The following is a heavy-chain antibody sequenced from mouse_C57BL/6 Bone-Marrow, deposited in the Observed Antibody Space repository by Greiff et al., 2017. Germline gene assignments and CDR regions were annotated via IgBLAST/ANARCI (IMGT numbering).Heavy chain of an antibody. Sequence: VQLQQPGAELVKPGASVKLSCKASGYTFTSYWMHWVKQRPGQGLEWIGMIQPNSGSTNYNEKFKSKATLTVAKSSSTAYMQLRSLTSEDSAVYYGARGGYYYGSSWFAYWGQGTLVTVSA. CDR1: GYTFTSYW. J-gene: IGHJ3*01. CDR3: ARGGYYYGSSWFAY. D-gene: IGHD1-1*01. CDR2: IQPNSGST. V-gene: IGHV1-64*01.